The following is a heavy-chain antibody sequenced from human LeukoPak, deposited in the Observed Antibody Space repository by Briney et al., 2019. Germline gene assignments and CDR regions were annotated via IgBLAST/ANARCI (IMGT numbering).Heavy chain of an antibody. Sequence: GGSLRLSCAASGFTFSTYGMHWVRQAPGKGLEWVAVIWSNGINTYYADSVKGRFTFSRDNAKSTLSLQMNSLRAEDTAVYYCARDGDSSGYYWGGTNDYWGQGTLVTVS. D-gene: IGHD3-22*01. CDR1: GFTFSTYG. J-gene: IGHJ4*02. CDR3: ARDGDSSGYYWGGTNDY. V-gene: IGHV3-33*01. CDR2: IWSNGINT.